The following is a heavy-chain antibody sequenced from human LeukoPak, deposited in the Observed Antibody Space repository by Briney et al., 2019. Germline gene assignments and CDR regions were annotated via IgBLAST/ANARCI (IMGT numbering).Heavy chain of an antibody. CDR3: ARESGSGWRTVDY. V-gene: IGHV3-30-3*01. J-gene: IGHJ4*02. Sequence: GRSLRLSCAASGFTFSSYAMHWVRQAPGKGLEWVAVISYDGSNKYYVDSVKGRFTISRDNSKNTLYLQMNSLRAEDTAVYYCARESGSGWRTVDYWGQGTLVTVSS. CDR1: GFTFSSYA. D-gene: IGHD6-19*01. CDR2: ISYDGSNK.